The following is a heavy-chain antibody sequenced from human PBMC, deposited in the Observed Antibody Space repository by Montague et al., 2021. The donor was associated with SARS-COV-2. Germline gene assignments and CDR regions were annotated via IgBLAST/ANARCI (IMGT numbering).Heavy chain of an antibody. CDR2: IYYSGST. V-gene: IGHV4-39*01. J-gene: IGHJ4*02. D-gene: IGHD5-12*01. Sequence: SETLSLTCSVSGDSISSSSYFWGWIRQPPGKGLEWIGSIYYSGSTFYNPSLKSRVTISVDTSKKQFSLKLTSVTAADTALYFCARHGTPGYGPSDSWGQGTLVAVSS. CDR1: GDSISSSSYF. CDR3: ARHGTPGYGPSDS.